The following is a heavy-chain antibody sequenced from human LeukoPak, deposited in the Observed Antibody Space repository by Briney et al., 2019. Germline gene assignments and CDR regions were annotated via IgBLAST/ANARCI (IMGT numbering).Heavy chain of an antibody. CDR3: AREITSYYYDSSGYYHARRHIDY. CDR1: GGSISSYY. D-gene: IGHD3-22*01. V-gene: IGHV4-59*01. Sequence: PSETLSLTCTVSGGSISSYYWSWIRQPPGEGLEWIGYIYYSGSTNYNPSLKSRVTISVDTSKNQFSLKLSSVTAADTAVYYCAREITSYYYDSSGYYHARRHIDYWGQGTLVTVSS. J-gene: IGHJ4*02. CDR2: IYYSGST.